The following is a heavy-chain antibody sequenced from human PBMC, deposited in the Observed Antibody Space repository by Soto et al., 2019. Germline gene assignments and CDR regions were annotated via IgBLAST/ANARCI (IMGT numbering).Heavy chain of an antibody. D-gene: IGHD3-10*01. CDR3: AHATWFRDPFDY. V-gene: IGHV2-5*02. CDR2: IYWDDDK. J-gene: IGHJ4*02. Sequence: QITLKESGPTLVKPTQTLTLTCTFSGFSLSTGGVGVGWIRQPPGKALEWLALIYWDDDKRYSPSLKSRLTITKATSKNQVVLTMTNMGPVDTATYYCAHATWFRDPFDYWGQGPLVTVSS. CDR1: GFSLSTGGVG.